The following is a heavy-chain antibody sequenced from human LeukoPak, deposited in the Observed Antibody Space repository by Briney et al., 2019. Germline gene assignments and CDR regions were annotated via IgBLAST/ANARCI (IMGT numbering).Heavy chain of an antibody. CDR2: ISGSGGST. D-gene: IGHD6-19*01. CDR1: GFTFSSYA. Sequence: PGGSLRLSCAASGFTFSSYAMSWVRQAPGKGLEWVSAISGSGGSTYYAGSVKDRFTISRDNSTNTLYLQMNSLRAEDTAVYYCAKDRLGPIAVGGYEVFDPWGQGTLVTVSS. CDR3: AKDRLGPIAVGGYEVFDP. V-gene: IGHV3-23*01. J-gene: IGHJ5*02.